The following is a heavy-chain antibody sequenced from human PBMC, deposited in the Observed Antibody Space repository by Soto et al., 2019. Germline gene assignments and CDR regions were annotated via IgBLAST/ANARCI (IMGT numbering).Heavy chain of an antibody. CDR2: VDSGGSST. CDR1: GFTFSTYW. V-gene: IGHV3-74*01. CDR3: ARDNWNSY. D-gene: IGHD1-1*01. Sequence: EMQLVESGGDLVQPGGSLRLSCVASGFTFSTYWMHWVRQAPGKGLVWVSRVDSGGSSTNYADSVKDRFTISRDNAKNTLYLQMSSLRAEDTGVYYCARDNWNSYWGQGTRVTVSS. J-gene: IGHJ4*02.